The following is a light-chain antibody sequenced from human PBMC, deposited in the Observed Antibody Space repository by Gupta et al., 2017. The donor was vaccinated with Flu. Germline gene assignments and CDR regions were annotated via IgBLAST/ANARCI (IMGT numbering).Light chain of an antibody. J-gene: IGLJ3*02. V-gene: IGLV1-44*01. CDR3: VAWDGSLSAWV. CDR1: NSNIRSNS. CDR2: IND. Sequence: QSVLTQPPSASGTPGQRVTTSCSGSNSNIRSNSVHWYQQLPGTAPKVLIYINDKRPSGVPDRFSGSRSGTSASLAISGLQSEDEADYYCVAWDGSLSAWVFGGGTKLTVL.